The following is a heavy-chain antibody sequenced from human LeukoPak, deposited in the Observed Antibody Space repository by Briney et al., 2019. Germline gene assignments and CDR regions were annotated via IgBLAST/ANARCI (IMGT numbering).Heavy chain of an antibody. CDR3: AKEDYSGSGSYYSY. D-gene: IGHD3-10*01. Sequence: GGSLRLSCAASGFTFSSYGMHWVRQAPGKGLEGVAVISYDGSLKFYADSVKGRFTISRDNSQNTLYLQMDSLRTEDTAMYYCAKEDYSGSGSYYSYWGQGTLLTVSS. J-gene: IGHJ4*02. CDR1: GFTFSSYG. V-gene: IGHV3-30*18. CDR2: ISYDGSLK.